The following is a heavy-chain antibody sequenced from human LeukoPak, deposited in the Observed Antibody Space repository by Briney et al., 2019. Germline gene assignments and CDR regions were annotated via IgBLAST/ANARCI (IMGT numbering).Heavy chain of an antibody. CDR1: GYSISSGYY. D-gene: IGHD5-24*01. CDR2: IYHSGST. CDR3: ARSLEMATKGDAFDI. J-gene: IGHJ3*02. V-gene: IGHV4-38-2*02. Sequence: SETLSLTCTVSGYSISSGYYWGWIRQPPGKGLEWIGRIYHSGSTYYNPSLKSRVTISVDTSKNQFSLKLSSVTAADTAVYYCARSLEMATKGDAFDIWGQGTMVTVSS.